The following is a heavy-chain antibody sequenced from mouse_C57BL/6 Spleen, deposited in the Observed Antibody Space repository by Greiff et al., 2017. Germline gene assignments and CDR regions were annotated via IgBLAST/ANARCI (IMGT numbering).Heavy chain of an antibody. CDR1: GFSLTSYG. V-gene: IGHV2-3*01. J-gene: IGHJ3*01. D-gene: IGHD3-3*01. CDR3: ARAGRGCAY. CDR2: IWGGGST. Sequence: QVQLKESGPGLVAPSQSLSITCTVSGFSLTSYGVSWVRQPPGKGLEWLGVIWGGGSTNYHAALISRLSISKENSKGQVFLKLNSPQADAAATYYCARAGRGCAYWGQGTLVTVSA.